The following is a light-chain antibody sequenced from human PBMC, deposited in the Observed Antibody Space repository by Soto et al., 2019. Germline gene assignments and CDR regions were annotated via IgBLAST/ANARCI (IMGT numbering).Light chain of an antibody. CDR1: SSDVGAFNY. Sequence: QSVLTQPASVSGSPGQSVTISCTGTSSDVGAFNYVSWYQHHPGKAPKLMIYEGSKRPSGVSNRFSGSKSGNTASLTISGLQAEDEADYYCCSYAGSSTLFGGGTQLTVL. CDR2: EGS. V-gene: IGLV2-23*01. CDR3: CSYAGSSTL. J-gene: IGLJ2*01.